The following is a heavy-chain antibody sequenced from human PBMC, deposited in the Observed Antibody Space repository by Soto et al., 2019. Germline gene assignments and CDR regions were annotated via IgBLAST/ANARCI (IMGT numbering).Heavy chain of an antibody. Sequence: SETLSLTCAVYGGSFSGYYWSWIRQPPGKGRERIGEINHSGSTNYNPSLKSRVTISVDTSKNHFSLRLCSVTAADTAVYYCARDGIVGAIYENSGGMDVWGQGTTVTVSS. CDR2: INHSGST. D-gene: IGHD1-26*01. V-gene: IGHV4-34*01. CDR1: GGSFSGYY. CDR3: ARDGIVGAIYENSGGMDV. J-gene: IGHJ6*02.